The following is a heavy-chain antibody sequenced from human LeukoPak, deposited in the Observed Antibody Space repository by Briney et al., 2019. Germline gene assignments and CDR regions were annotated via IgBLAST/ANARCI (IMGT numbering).Heavy chain of an antibody. CDR1: GITFSRYG. Sequence: PGGSLRLSCAASGITFSRYGMHWVRQAPGKGLEWVTFIRYDGSIKYYADSVKGRFTISRDNSKNTLYLQMNSLIAEDTAVYYCAKSGYNRFDYWGQGTRVTVSS. CDR2: IRYDGSIK. V-gene: IGHV3-30*02. D-gene: IGHD5-24*01. CDR3: AKSGYNRFDY. J-gene: IGHJ4*02.